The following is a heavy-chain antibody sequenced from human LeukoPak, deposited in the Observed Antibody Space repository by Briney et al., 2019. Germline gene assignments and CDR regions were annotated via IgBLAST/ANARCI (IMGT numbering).Heavy chain of an antibody. CDR1: GYSISSGYY. J-gene: IGHJ4*02. CDR3: ARGHTTYCSRTSCRYCGGDCYSD. CDR2: FYHSGST. Sequence: SETPSLTCALSGYSISSGYYWGWIGPPPGKGLEWIGNFYHSGSTYYNLSLQRRATISGDTSKNQLSLKLGSMTAADTAIYYCARGHTTYCSRTSCRYCGGDCYSDWGQGTLVTVSS. D-gene: IGHD2-21*01. V-gene: IGHV4-38-2*01.